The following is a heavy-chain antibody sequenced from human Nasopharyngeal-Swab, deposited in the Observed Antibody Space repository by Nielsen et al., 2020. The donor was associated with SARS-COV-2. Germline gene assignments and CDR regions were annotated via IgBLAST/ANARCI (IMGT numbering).Heavy chain of an antibody. CDR2: ISSSRSFI. Sequence: GESLKISCAASGFTFSSYSMNWVRQAPGKGLEWVSSISSSRSFIYYADSVKGRFTISRDNSKNTLYLQMNSLRAEDTAVYYCARPAGYFDILTGDYSDAFDIWGQGTMVTVSS. J-gene: IGHJ3*02. CDR1: GFTFSSYS. V-gene: IGHV3-21*01. D-gene: IGHD3-9*01. CDR3: ARPAGYFDILTGDYSDAFDI.